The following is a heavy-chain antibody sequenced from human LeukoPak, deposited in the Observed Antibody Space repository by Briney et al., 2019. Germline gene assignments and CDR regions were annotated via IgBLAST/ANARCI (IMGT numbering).Heavy chain of an antibody. D-gene: IGHD3-10*01. V-gene: IGHV3-30*03. CDR2: ISYDGSNK. Sequence: GGSLRLSCAASGFTFSSYGMHWVRQAPGKGLERVAVISYDGSNKYYADSVKGRFTISRDNSKSTLYLQMNSLRAEDTAVYYCAAGLTGPVSNWGQGTLVTVSS. CDR3: AAGLTGPVSN. J-gene: IGHJ4*02. CDR1: GFTFSSYG.